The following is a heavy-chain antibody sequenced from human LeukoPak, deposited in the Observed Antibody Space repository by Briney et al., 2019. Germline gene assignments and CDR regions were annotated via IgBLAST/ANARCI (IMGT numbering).Heavy chain of an antibody. Sequence: SETLSLTCTVSGGSISSNRYYWGWIRQPPGKGLEWIGSMYYGGSTYYNPSLKSRVTITVDTSKNQFSLNLSSVTAADTAVYYCARHSMATPRWFGEGGAFDYWGQGTLVTVSS. CDR1: GGSISSNRYY. CDR3: ARHSMATPRWFGEGGAFDY. D-gene: IGHD3-10*01. CDR2: MYYGGST. V-gene: IGHV4-39*01. J-gene: IGHJ4*02.